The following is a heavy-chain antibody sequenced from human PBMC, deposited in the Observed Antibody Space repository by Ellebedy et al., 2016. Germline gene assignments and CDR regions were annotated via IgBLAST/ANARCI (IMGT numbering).Heavy chain of an antibody. D-gene: IGHD6-13*01. Sequence: ASVKVSXXASGYTFTGYYMHWVRQAPGQGLEWMGWINPNSGGTNYAQKFQGRVTMTRDTSISTAYMELSRLRSDDTAVYYCARVYFDLQQLAQGSLDYWGQGTLVTVSS. CDR2: INPNSGGT. CDR3: ARVYFDLQQLAQGSLDY. J-gene: IGHJ4*02. V-gene: IGHV1-2*02. CDR1: GYTFTGYY.